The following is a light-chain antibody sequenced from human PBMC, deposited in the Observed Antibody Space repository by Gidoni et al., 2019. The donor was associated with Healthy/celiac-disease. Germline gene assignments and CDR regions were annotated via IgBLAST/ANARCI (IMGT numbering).Light chain of an antibody. CDR2: DVS. CDR1: SSDVGGYNY. V-gene: IGLV2-14*01. Sequence: QSAMPQPASVSGSPGQSSTISCTGTSSDVGGYNYVSWYQQHPGKAPQLRIYDVSNRPSRVSNRFSGSKSGNTAFLTISGLQAEDDADYYCSSYTSSSTFYVFGTGTKVTVL. J-gene: IGLJ1*01. CDR3: SSYTSSSTFYV.